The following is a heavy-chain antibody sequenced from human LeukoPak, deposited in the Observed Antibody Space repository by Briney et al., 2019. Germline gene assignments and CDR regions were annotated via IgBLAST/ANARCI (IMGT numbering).Heavy chain of an antibody. Sequence: GGSLRLSCAASGFTFSSYWMHWVRQAPGMGLVWVSGIDSDGSGASYADSVKGRFTISRDNAKNTLYLQMNSLRAEDTAVYYCARIGPSGSGSYFFLDPWGQGTLVTVSS. D-gene: IGHD3-10*01. CDR2: IDSDGSGA. CDR1: GFTFSSYW. V-gene: IGHV3-74*01. CDR3: ARIGPSGSGSYFFLDP. J-gene: IGHJ5*02.